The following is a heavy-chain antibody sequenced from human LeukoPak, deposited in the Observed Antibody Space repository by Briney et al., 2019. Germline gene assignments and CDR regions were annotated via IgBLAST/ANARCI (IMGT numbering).Heavy chain of an antibody. V-gene: IGHV4-34*01. J-gene: IGHJ4*02. CDR1: GGSFSGYY. CDR3: ARRRPVFDY. Sequence: SETLSLTCAVYGGSFSGYYWSWIRQPPGKGLEWIGEINHSGSTNYNPSLKSRVTISVDTSKNQFSLKLSSVTAADTAVYYCARRRPVFDYWGQGTLVTVSS. CDR2: INHSGST.